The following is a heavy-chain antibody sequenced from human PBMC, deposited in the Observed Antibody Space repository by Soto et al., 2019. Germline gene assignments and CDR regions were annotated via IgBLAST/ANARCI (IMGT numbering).Heavy chain of an antibody. CDR3: ARVATGSYNWFDP. V-gene: IGHV3-74*01. CDR1: GFTFDYYW. Sequence: EVQLVESGGELVQPGGSLRLSCAASGFTFDYYWMHWVRQAPGKGLVWVSSINTDGSRTNYADSVKGRFTISRDNAKNTLYLQMNSLRAEDTAVYYCARVATGSYNWFDPWGQGTQVTVSS. J-gene: IGHJ5*02. CDR2: INTDGSRT. D-gene: IGHD1-26*01.